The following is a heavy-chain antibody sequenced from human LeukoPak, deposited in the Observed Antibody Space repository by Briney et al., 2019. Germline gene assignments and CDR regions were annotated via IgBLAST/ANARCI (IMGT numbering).Heavy chain of an antibody. J-gene: IGHJ6*02. CDR1: GFTVSSNY. D-gene: IGHD4-17*01. CDR2: IYSGGST. CDR3: ARDNGHGYYYGTDV. Sequence: GGSLRLSCAASGFTVSSNYMSWVRQAPGKGLEWVSVIYSGGSTYYADSVKGRFTISRDNSKNTLYLQMNSLRAEDTAVYYCARDNGHGYYYGTDVWGQGTTVTVSS. V-gene: IGHV3-66*01.